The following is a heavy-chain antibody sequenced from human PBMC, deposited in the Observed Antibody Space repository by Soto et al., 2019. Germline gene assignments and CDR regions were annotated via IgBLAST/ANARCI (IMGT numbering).Heavy chain of an antibody. CDR3: ASGNNGYGDYYYYYYMDV. Sequence: QVQLVQSGAEVKKPGSSVKVSCKASGGTFSSYTISWVRQAPGQGLEWMGRIIAILGIANYAQKFQGRVTITADKSTSTAYMELSSLRSEDTAVYYCASGNNGYGDYYYYYYMDVWGKGTTVTVSS. D-gene: IGHD4-17*01. CDR2: IIAILGIA. J-gene: IGHJ6*03. V-gene: IGHV1-69*02. CDR1: GGTFSSYT.